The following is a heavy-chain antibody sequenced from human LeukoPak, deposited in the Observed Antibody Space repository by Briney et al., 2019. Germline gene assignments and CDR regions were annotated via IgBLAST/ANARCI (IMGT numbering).Heavy chain of an antibody. J-gene: IGHJ4*02. CDR1: GGSISSGDYY. CDR2: IYYSGST. CDR3: ARAQGYYDFWSGYYARLDFVDY. Sequence: PSETLSLTCTVSGGSISSGDYYWSWIRQPPGKGLEWIGYIYYSGSTYYNPSLKSRVTISVDTSKNQFSLKLSSVTAADTAVYYCARAQGYYDFWSGYYARLDFVDYWGQGTLVTVSS. D-gene: IGHD3-3*01. V-gene: IGHV4-30-4*01.